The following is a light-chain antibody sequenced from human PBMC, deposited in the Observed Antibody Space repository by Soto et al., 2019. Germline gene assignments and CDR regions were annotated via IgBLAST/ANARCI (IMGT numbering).Light chain of an antibody. V-gene: IGLV6-57*04. CDR3: QSYDTSTVV. CDR1: SGSIASNS. J-gene: IGLJ2*01. Sequence: NFMLTQPHSVSESPGKTVTISCTRSSGSIASNSVQWYQQRPGSVPTTVIYEDNQRPSGVPDRFSGSTDGSSNSASLTISGLQTEDEADYYCQSYDTSTVVFGGGTKVTVL. CDR2: EDN.